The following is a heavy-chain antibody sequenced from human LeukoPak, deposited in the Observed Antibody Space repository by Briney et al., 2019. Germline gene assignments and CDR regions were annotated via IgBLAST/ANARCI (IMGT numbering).Heavy chain of an antibody. CDR2: IYSGGST. Sequence: GGSLRLSCAASGFTVSSNYMSWVRQAPGKGLEWVSVIYSGGSTYYADSVKGRFTISRDNSKNTLYLQMNSLRAEDTAVYYCARVSRPYSSSWYRVNWFDPWGQGTLVTVSS. CDR3: ARVSRPYSSSWYRVNWFDP. CDR1: GFTVSSNY. V-gene: IGHV3-53*01. J-gene: IGHJ5*02. D-gene: IGHD6-13*01.